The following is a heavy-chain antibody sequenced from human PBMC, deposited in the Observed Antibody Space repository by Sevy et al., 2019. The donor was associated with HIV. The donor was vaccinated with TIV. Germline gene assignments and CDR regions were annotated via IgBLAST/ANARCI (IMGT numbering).Heavy chain of an antibody. V-gene: IGHV1-46*03. CDR3: AREGSSSSKFTWFDP. D-gene: IGHD6-6*01. Sequence: ASVKVSCKASGYTFTSYYMHWVRQAPGQGLEWMGIINPSGGSTSYAQKFQGRVTMTRDTSTSTVYMELSSLRAEDTAVYYCAREGSSSSKFTWFDPWGQGTLVTVSS. CDR2: INPSGGST. CDR1: GYTFTSYY. J-gene: IGHJ5*02.